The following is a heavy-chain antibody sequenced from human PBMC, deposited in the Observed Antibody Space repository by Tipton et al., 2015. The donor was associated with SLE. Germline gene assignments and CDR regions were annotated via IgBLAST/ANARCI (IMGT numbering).Heavy chain of an antibody. CDR1: GFTFHDYA. D-gene: IGHD2/OR15-2a*01. CDR3: ARSSNIGDRFET. CDR2: VSWDSINI. Sequence: SLRLSCAASGFTFHDYAMHWVRQAPGKGLEWVSGVSWDSINIGYADSVKGRFSISRDNAKKSLYLQMTSLRTEDMALYYCARSSNIGDRFETWGQGTMVTVSS. J-gene: IGHJ3*02. V-gene: IGHV3-9*03.